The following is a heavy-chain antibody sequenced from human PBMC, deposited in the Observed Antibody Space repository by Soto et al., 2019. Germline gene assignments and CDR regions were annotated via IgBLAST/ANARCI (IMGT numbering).Heavy chain of an antibody. Sequence: ASVKVSSKASGYTFTSYGISWVRQAPGQGLEWMGWISAYNGNTNYAQKLQGRVTMTTDTSTSTAYMELRSLRSDDTAVYYCARVYNGSSGYGDFEYWGQGTLVTVTS. CDR3: ARVYNGSSGYGDFEY. D-gene: IGHD5-12*01. CDR1: GYTFTSYG. J-gene: IGHJ4*02. V-gene: IGHV1-18*01. CDR2: ISAYNGNT.